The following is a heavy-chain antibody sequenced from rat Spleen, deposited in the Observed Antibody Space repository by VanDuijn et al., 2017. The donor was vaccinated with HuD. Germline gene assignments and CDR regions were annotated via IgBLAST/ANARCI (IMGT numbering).Heavy chain of an antibody. V-gene: IGHV3-3*01. CDR3: ARSVYTTPYVMDA. Sequence: EVQLQESGPGLVKPSQSLSLTCSVTGYSITSSYRWNWIRKFPGNKLEWMGYINSAGSTNYNPSLKSRISITRDTSKNQFFLQVNSVTTEDTATYYCARSVYTTPYVMDAWGQGVMVTVSS. D-gene: IGHD1-6*01. CDR2: INSAGST. J-gene: IGHJ4*01. CDR1: GYSITSSYR.